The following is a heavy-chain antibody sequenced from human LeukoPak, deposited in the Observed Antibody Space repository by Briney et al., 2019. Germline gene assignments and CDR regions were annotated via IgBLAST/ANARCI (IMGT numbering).Heavy chain of an antibody. D-gene: IGHD5-18*01. CDR2: ISGSGGST. V-gene: IGHV3-23*01. CDR3: ARDKKFRAMAENYYYGMDV. Sequence: TGGSLRLSCAASGFTFSSYAMSWVRQAPGKGLEWVSAISGSGGSTYYADSVKGRFTISRDNSKNTLYLQMNSLRAEDTAVYYCARDKKFRAMAENYYYGMDVWGLGTTVTVSS. CDR1: GFTFSSYA. J-gene: IGHJ6*02.